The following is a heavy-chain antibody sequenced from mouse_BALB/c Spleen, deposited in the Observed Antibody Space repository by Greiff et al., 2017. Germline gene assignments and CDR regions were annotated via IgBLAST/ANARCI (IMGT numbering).Heavy chain of an antibody. CDR2: INPSTGYT. CDR1: GYTFTSYW. CDR3: ASITTDAMDY. Sequence: VQLQESGAELAKPGASVKMSCKASGYTFTSYWMHWVKQRPGQGLEWIGYINPSTGYTEYNQKFKDKATLTADKSSSTAYMQLSSLTSEDSAVYYCASITTDAMDYWGQGTSVTVSS. D-gene: IGHD1-1*01. V-gene: IGHV1-7*01. J-gene: IGHJ4*01.